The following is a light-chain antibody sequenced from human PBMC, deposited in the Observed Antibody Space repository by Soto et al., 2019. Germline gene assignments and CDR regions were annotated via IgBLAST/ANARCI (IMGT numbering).Light chain of an antibody. V-gene: IGKV1-39*01. CDR1: QSISSY. CDR3: QQCHATPLT. CDR2: AAS. J-gene: IGKJ5*01. Sequence: DIHMTQSPYSLSASVGDRVTITCRASQSISSYLNWYQQKPGTVPKLLIYAASSLQSGVPSRFSGSGYGTDFTLTITTLQPEDVGMYYCQQCHATPLTFGQGTRLEI.